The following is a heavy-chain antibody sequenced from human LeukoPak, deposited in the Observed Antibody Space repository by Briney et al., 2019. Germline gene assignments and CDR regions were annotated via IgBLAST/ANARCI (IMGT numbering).Heavy chain of an antibody. D-gene: IGHD5-12*01. V-gene: IGHV4-34*01. CDR2: INHSGST. J-gene: IGHJ4*02. CDR1: GDSISSHS. CDR3: ARGPDIVATIPHY. Sequence: SETLSLTCTVSGDSISSHSWSWIRQPPGKGLEWIGEINHSGSTNYNPSLKSRVTISVDTSKNQFSLKLSSVTAADTAVYYCARGPDIVATIPHYWGQGTLVTVSS.